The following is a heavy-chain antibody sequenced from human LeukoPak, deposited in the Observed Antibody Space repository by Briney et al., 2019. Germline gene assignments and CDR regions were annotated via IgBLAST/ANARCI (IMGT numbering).Heavy chain of an antibody. Sequence: GGSLRLPCTASGFTFGDCAMSWVRQAPGKGLEWVGFIRSKAYGGTADYAASLKGRFTISRDDSKNIAYLHLISLKTEDTAVYYCTTYHYDTSGYYYVTYWGQGTLVTVSS. V-gene: IGHV3-49*04. CDR2: IRSKAYGGTA. D-gene: IGHD3-22*01. CDR1: GFTFGDCA. J-gene: IGHJ4*02. CDR3: TTYHYDTSGYYYVTY.